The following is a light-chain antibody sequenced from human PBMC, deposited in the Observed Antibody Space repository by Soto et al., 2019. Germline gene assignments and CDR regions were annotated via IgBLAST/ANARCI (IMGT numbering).Light chain of an antibody. CDR3: QKYNSAPRS. J-gene: IGKJ1*01. Sequence: DIQMTQSPSSLSASVGDRVTITCRASQGISNFLAWYQHKPGKVPKLLIYDASTLQSGVPSRFSGSGSGTDFTLNISSLQPEDVATYYCQKYNSAPRSFGQGTKVEIK. CDR2: DAS. CDR1: QGISNF. V-gene: IGKV1-27*01.